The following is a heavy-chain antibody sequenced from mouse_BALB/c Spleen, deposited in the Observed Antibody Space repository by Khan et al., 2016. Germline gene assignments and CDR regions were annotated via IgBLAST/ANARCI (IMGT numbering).Heavy chain of an antibody. CDR2: ISYDGSN. V-gene: IGHV3-6*02. J-gene: IGHJ3*01. CDR3: ARGRLYYYGSWFAY. D-gene: IGHD1-1*01. Sequence: EVQLQESGPGLVKPSQSLSLTCSVTGYSITSGYYWNWIRQFLGNKLEWMGYISYDGSNNYNPSLKNRISITRDTSKNQFFLKLNSVTTEDTATYYCARGRLYYYGSWFAYWGQGTLVTVSA. CDR1: GYSITSGYY.